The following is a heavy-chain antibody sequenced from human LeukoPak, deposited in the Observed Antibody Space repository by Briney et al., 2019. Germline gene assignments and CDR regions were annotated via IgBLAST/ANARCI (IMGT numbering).Heavy chain of an antibody. Sequence: ASVKVSCKASGYTFTSYGISWVRQAPGQGLEWMGWISPYNGNTSYAQKLQGRVTMTTDTSTRTAYMELRSLRSDDTAVYYCARDYYDTSGSFPYYFDYWGQGTLVTVSS. J-gene: IGHJ4*02. CDR3: ARDYYDTSGSFPYYFDY. V-gene: IGHV1-18*01. D-gene: IGHD3-22*01. CDR2: ISPYNGNT. CDR1: GYTFTSYG.